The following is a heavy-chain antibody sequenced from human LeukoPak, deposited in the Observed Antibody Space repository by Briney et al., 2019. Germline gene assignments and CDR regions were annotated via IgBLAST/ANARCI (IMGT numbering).Heavy chain of an antibody. CDR1: GYTFSSYG. Sequence: GRSLRLSCVASGYTFSSYGMHWVRQAPGKGLEWVAFISYDGSNENIADSVKGRFIISRDNSKNTLYLQMNSLRAEDTAVYYCAKGPAPRLGEFSYHALVDYWGQGTLVTVSS. V-gene: IGHV3-30*18. CDR3: AKGPAPRLGEFSYHALVDY. D-gene: IGHD3-16*02. CDR2: ISYDGSNE. J-gene: IGHJ4*02.